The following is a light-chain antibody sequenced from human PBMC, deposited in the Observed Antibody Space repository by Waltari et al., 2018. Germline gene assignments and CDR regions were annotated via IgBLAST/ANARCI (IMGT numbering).Light chain of an antibody. CDR2: DVR. Sequence: QSALTQPRSVSGSPGQSVTISCPGTSSDVGRYKYVSWYQQHPGKAPNLMIFDVRKRPSGVPDRFSGSKSGSTASLTISGLQAEDEADYYCCSYAGSRWVFGGGTKLTVL. CDR3: CSYAGSRWV. J-gene: IGLJ3*02. CDR1: SSDVGRYKY. V-gene: IGLV2-11*01.